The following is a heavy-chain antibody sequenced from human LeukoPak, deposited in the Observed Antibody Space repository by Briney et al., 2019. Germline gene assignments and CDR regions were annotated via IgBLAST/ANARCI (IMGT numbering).Heavy chain of an antibody. D-gene: IGHD2-21*01. CDR3: ATPYCGTISCLDVFDV. J-gene: IGHJ3*01. CDR2: IYYSGST. CDR1: VVSLSSDKYY. Sequence: SETLFLTCTVSVVSLSSDKYYWSWIRQPPGKGLEWIGQIYYSGSTSFNPSLNSRLSMSVDTSKSQFSLKLTSVTAADTAVYYCATPYCGTISCLDVFDVWGQGTVVTVSS. V-gene: IGHV4-31*03.